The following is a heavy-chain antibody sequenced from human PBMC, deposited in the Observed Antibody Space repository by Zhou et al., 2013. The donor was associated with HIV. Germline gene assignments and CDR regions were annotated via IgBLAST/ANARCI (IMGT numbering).Heavy chain of an antibody. V-gene: IGHV1-18*01. D-gene: IGHD3-10*01. Sequence: QTHLRQSGPEVKRPGASVKVSCKPSGYTFTNYGITWVRQVPGQGLEWMGWITAYNGNTNYAERFQDRLTMTTDTSTNTAYMELRSLKSDDTAVYYCARAGYYGSGSRAAFDFWGQGTVVIVSS. CDR1: GYTFTNYG. CDR3: ARAGYYGSGSRAAFDF. CDR2: ITAYNGNT. J-gene: IGHJ4*02.